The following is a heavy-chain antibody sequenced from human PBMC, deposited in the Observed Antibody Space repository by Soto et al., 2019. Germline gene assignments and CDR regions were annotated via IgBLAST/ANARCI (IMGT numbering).Heavy chain of an antibody. D-gene: IGHD3-22*01. CDR3: AREGSYYVDSRLDS. J-gene: IGHJ4*02. CDR2: INPSGGST. V-gene: IGHV1-46*01. Sequence: QVQLVQSGAEVKKPGATVKVSCKASGYVFSNHYMHWVRQAPGQGLEWMGIINPSGGSTSYSQKFQGRVAMTSDTSTSTGYMELRSLRSEDTAVYYCAREGSYYVDSRLDSWGQGTLVTVSS. CDR1: GYVFSNHY.